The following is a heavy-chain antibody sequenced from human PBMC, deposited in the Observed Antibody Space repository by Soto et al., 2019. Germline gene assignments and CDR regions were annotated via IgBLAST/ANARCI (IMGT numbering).Heavy chain of an antibody. Sequence: GGSLRLSCAASGFTFSSYWMHWVRQAPGKGLVWVSRINSDGSSTSYADSVKGRSTISRDNAKNTLYLQMNSLRAEDTAVYYCARDSLIQLWPSNWFDPWGQGTLVTVSS. J-gene: IGHJ5*02. CDR2: INSDGSST. CDR3: ARDSLIQLWPSNWFDP. CDR1: GFTFSSYW. V-gene: IGHV3-74*01. D-gene: IGHD5-18*01.